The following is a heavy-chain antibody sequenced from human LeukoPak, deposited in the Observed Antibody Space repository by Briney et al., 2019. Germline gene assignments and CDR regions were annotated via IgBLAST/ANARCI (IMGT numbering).Heavy chain of an antibody. CDR1: GFTFSIYS. V-gene: IGHV3-21*01. Sequence: GGSLRLSCAASGFTFSIYSMNSGPQAPGKGLEWVSSIIISSSYIYYADSVKGRFTISRDNAKNSLYLQMNSLRAEDTAVYYCARATYCSSTSCPEAFDIWGQGTMVTVSS. CDR2: IIISSSYI. J-gene: IGHJ3*02. CDR3: ARATYCSSTSCPEAFDI. D-gene: IGHD2-2*01.